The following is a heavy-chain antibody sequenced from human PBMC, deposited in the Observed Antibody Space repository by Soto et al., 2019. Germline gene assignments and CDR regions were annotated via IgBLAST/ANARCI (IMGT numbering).Heavy chain of an antibody. J-gene: IGHJ5*02. D-gene: IGHD3-3*01. Sequence: PGESLKISCKGSGYSFTSYWIGWVRQMPGKGLEWMGIIYPGDSDTRYSPSFQGQVTISADKSISTAYLQWSSLKASDTAMYYCARHENDFWSGQNWFDPWGQGTLVTVSS. CDR2: IYPGDSDT. CDR3: ARHENDFWSGQNWFDP. CDR1: GYSFTSYW. V-gene: IGHV5-51*01.